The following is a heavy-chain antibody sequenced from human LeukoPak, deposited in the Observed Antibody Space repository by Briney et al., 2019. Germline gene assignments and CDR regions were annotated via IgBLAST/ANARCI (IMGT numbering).Heavy chain of an antibody. Sequence: GGSLRLSCAASGFTFSSYSMNWVRQAPGKGLEWVSSISSSSYIYYADSVKGRFTISRDNAKNSLYLQMNSLRAEDTAVYYCARSRSSGWYYFDYWGQGTLVTVSS. CDR3: ARSRSSGWYYFDY. D-gene: IGHD6-19*01. CDR1: GFTFSSYS. V-gene: IGHV3-21*01. J-gene: IGHJ4*02. CDR2: ISSSSYI.